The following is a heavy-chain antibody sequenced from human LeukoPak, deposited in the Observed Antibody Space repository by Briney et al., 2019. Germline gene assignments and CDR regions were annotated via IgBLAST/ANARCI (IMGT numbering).Heavy chain of an antibody. Sequence: PGGSLILSCAASGFTFSSYAMYWVRQAPGKGLEWVALISKDGSDEDHADSVKGRFTISRDNSKDTLYLQMISLRIEDTAVYYCAREAYYGSGRSRQPSPVWGQGTLVTVSS. CDR2: ISKDGSDE. CDR3: AREAYYGSGRSRQPSPV. CDR1: GFTFSSYA. J-gene: IGHJ4*02. V-gene: IGHV3-30*01. D-gene: IGHD3-10*01.